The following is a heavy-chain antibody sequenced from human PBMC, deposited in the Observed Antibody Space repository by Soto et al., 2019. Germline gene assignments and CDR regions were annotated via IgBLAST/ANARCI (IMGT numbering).Heavy chain of an antibody. CDR1: GFTFNSYS. Sequence: PGGSLRLSCAASGFTFNSYSMNWVRQAPGKGLEWVSSISSNSSYIYYADSVKGRFTISRDNAKNSLYLQMNSLRAEDTAVYYCARDSGEHWHGHQNFMELLHYYYYGMDVWGQGTTVTVSS. CDR2: ISSNSSYI. J-gene: IGHJ6*02. D-gene: IGHD1-7*01. CDR3: ARDSGEHWHGHQNFMELLHYYYYGMDV. V-gene: IGHV3-21*01.